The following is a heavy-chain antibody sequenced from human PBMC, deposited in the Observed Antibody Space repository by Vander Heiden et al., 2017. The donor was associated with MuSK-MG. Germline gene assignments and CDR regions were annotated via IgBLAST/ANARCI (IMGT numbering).Heavy chain of an antibody. CDR2: INPNSGGT. J-gene: IGHJ4*02. D-gene: IGHD4-4*01. CDR3: ASTRADDYSPFDY. CDR1: GYTFTRYS. Sequence: QVQLVQSGAEVKKPGASVKVSCKASGYTFTRYSMHWGRQAPGQGLEWMGWINPNSGGTNYAQKFQGRVTMTRDTSISTAYMELSRLRSDDTAVYYCASTRADDYSPFDYWGQGTLVTVSS. V-gene: IGHV1-2*02.